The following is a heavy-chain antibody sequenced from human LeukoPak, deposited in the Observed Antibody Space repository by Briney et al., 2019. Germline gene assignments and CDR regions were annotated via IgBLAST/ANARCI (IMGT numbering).Heavy chain of an antibody. CDR1: GYTFTGYY. D-gene: IGHD2-21*02. Sequence: ASVKVSCKASGYTFTGYYMHWVRQAPGQGLEWMGRINPNSGGANYAQKFQGRVTMTRATSLSTAYMELSRLRSDDTAVYYCARDFCGGDCYSRSTYMDVWGKGTTVTVSS. V-gene: IGHV1-2*06. CDR2: INPNSGGA. J-gene: IGHJ6*04. CDR3: ARDFCGGDCYSRSTYMDV.